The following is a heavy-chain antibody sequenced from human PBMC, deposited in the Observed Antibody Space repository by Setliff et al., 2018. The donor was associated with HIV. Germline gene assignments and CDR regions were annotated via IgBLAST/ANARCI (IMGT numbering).Heavy chain of an antibody. Sequence: SETLSLTCAVYGGSFTNYFWSWTRQSPGKGLEWIGEINLSGGTNYIPSLKSRLTMSVDKSKNQVSMNLTSVTAADTAIYYCAREGIAFNPGDYWGQGTLVTVSS. CDR2: INLSGGT. CDR1: GGSFTNYF. V-gene: IGHV4-34*10. J-gene: IGHJ4*02. CDR3: AREGIAFNPGDY.